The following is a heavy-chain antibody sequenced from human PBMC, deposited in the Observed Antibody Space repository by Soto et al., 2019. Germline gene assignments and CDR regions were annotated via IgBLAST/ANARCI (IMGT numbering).Heavy chain of an antibody. CDR1: GGSISSGDYY. Sequence: QVQLQESGPGLVKPSQTLSLTCTVSGGSISSGDYYWSWIRQPPGKGLEWIGYIYYSGSTYYNPSXXSRVTLSVDTXXNXVXXKLSSVTAADTAVYYCARDPRYCSGGSCYKYAFDIWGQGTMVTVSS. D-gene: IGHD2-15*01. CDR2: IYYSGST. J-gene: IGHJ3*02. CDR3: ARDPRYCSGGSCYKYAFDI. V-gene: IGHV4-30-4*01.